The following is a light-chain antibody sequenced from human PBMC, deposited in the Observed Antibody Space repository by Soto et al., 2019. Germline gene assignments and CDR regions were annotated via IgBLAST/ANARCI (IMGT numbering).Light chain of an antibody. Sequence: EIVMTQSPVTLSVSPGERATLSCRASQSVSSNLAWYQQKPGQSPRLLFYGASTRATGTPARFSGSGSGTDFTLTISILQSEDFAVYYCQQSNNWPYTFGQGTKLEIK. CDR1: QSVSSN. J-gene: IGKJ2*01. CDR3: QQSNNWPYT. V-gene: IGKV3-15*01. CDR2: GAS.